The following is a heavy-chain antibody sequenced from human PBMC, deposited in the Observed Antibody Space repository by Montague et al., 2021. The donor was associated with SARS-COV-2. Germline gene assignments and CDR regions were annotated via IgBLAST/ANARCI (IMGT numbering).Heavy chain of an antibody. Sequence: TLSLTCAVSGGSISSSNWWSWVRQPPGKGLEWLGEIYHSGSTNYNPSLKSRVTISVDKSKNQFSLKLSSVTAADTAVYYCAREPYYYDSSGYPYYYYYGMDVWGQGTTVTVSS. J-gene: IGHJ6*02. CDR3: AREPYYYDSSGYPYYYYYGMDV. CDR2: IYHSGST. V-gene: IGHV4-4*02. CDR1: GGSISSSNW. D-gene: IGHD3-22*01.